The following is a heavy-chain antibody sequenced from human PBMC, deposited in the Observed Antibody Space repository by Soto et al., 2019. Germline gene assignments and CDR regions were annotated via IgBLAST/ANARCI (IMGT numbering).Heavy chain of an antibody. D-gene: IGHD6-19*01. CDR1: GFTFSSYG. CDR2: ISYDGSNK. V-gene: IGHV3-30*18. Sequence: PGGSLRLSCAASGFTFSSYGMHWVRQAPGKGLEWVAVISYDGSNKYYADSVKGRFTISRDNSKNTLYLQMNSLRAEDTAVYYCAKARPGEQWLGMGYWGQGTLVTVSS. J-gene: IGHJ4*02. CDR3: AKARPGEQWLGMGY.